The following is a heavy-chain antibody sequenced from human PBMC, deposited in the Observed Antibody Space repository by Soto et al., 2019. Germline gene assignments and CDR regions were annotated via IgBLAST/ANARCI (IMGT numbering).Heavy chain of an antibody. CDR1: GFTFNTYW. CDR3: ARVGVGAYHFDY. V-gene: IGHV3-74*01. Sequence: EVQLVESGGGLVQPGGSLRLSCAASGFTFNTYWMHWVRQAPGKGLVWVSRINTDCSTTNYADSVEGRFTISRDNAKNTLYLQMNSLRAEDTAVYYCARVGVGAYHFDYWGQGTLVTVAS. D-gene: IGHD1-26*01. CDR2: INTDCSTT. J-gene: IGHJ4*02.